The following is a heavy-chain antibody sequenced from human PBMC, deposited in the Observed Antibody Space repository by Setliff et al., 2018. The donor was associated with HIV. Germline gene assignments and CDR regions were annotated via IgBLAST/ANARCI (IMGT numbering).Heavy chain of an antibody. CDR2: ISSGGSTI. CDR3: ARSPYYDILTGYYTVWYFDL. D-gene: IGHD3-9*01. J-gene: IGHJ2*01. V-gene: IGHV3-11*01. CDR1: GFTFGDYA. Sequence: LRLSCTASGFTFGDYAMSWVRQAPGKGLEWVSCISSGGSTIYYADSVKGRFTISRDNAKNSLYLQMNSLRAEDTALYYCARSPYYDILTGYYTVWYFDLWGRGTLVTVSS.